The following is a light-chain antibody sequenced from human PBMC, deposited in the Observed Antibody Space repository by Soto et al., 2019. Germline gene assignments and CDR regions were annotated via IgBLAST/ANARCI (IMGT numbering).Light chain of an antibody. CDR3: QQYNNWPRT. J-gene: IGKJ1*01. Sequence: EIVRTQSTATLSVSPGERATLSCRASQSVSSNLAWYQQKPGQAPRLLIYGASTRATGIPARFSGSGSGTEFTLTISSLQSEDFAVYYCQQYNNWPRTFGQGTMVDI. CDR1: QSVSSN. CDR2: GAS. V-gene: IGKV3-15*01.